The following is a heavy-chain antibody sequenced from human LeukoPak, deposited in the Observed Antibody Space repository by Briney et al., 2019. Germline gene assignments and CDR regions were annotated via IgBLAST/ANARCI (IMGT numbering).Heavy chain of an antibody. CDR2: ISWDGGST. D-gene: IGHD3-10*01. J-gene: IGHJ4*02. V-gene: IGHV3-43*01. CDR3: AKDISGARSS. Sequence: GVTLRLSCAASGFTFDDYTMHWVRQAPGKGLEWVSLISWDGGSTYYADSVKGRFTISRDNSKNSLYPQMNSLRTEDTALYYCAKDISGARSSWGQGTLVTVSS. CDR1: GFTFDDYT.